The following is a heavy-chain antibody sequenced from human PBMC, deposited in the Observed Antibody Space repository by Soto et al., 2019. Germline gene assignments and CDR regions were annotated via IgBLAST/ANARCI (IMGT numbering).Heavy chain of an antibody. D-gene: IGHD1-26*01. V-gene: IGHV1-8*01. J-gene: IGHJ4*02. CDR3: ARGVTAGVDY. CDR2: MQPRDGRT. Sequence: QVHLVQSGAEVREPGASVKVSCKASGYSFSSLDINWVRQTTGQGLEWMGWMQPRDGRTGYAQKFQGRVTMTRDTSINTAYMELSSLTSDDTAFYYCARGVTAGVDYWGQGTLVTVSS. CDR1: GYSFSSLD.